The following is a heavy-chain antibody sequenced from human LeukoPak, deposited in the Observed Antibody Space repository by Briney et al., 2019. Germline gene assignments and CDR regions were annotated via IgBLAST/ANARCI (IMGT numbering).Heavy chain of an antibody. D-gene: IGHD6-13*01. CDR2: IYSGGRT. CDR3: ARAGPSSSWHQFDY. V-gene: IGHV3-66*01. CDR1: GFTVSRNY. J-gene: IGHJ4*02. Sequence: GGSLRLSCAASGFTVSRNYMSWVRQAPGKGLEWVSVIYSGGRTYYADSVKGRFTISRDNSKNKLYLQMNSLRAEGTAVYYCARAGPSSSWHQFDYWGQGTLVTVSS.